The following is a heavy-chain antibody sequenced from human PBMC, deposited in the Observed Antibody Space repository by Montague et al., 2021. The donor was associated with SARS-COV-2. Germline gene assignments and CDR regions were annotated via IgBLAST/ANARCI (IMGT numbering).Heavy chain of an antibody. V-gene: IGHV2-70*01. CDR2: IDWXXXK. J-gene: IGHJ6*02. CDR3: ARINSDPLDYYYYGMDV. CDR1: GFSLSTSGMC. D-gene: IGHD1-1*01. Sequence: PALVKPTQTLTLTGTFSGFSLSTSGMCVSWIRQPPGKALEWLALIDWXXXKYSSTSLKTRLTISKDTSKHQVVLTMTNMDPVDTATYYCARINSDPLDYYYYGMDVWGQGTTVTVSS.